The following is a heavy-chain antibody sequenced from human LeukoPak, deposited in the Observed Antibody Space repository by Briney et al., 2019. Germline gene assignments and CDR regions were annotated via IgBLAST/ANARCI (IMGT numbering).Heavy chain of an antibody. V-gene: IGHV1-69*02. Sequence: ASVKVSCKASGGTFSSYTISWVRQAPGQGLEWMGRIIPILGIANYAQKFQGRVTITADKSTSTAYMELSSLRSEDTAVYYCARVVYCSSTSCYTTYYMDAWGKGTTVTVSS. D-gene: IGHD2-2*02. CDR3: ARVVYCSSTSCYTTYYMDA. J-gene: IGHJ6*03. CDR2: IIPILGIA. CDR1: GGTFSSYT.